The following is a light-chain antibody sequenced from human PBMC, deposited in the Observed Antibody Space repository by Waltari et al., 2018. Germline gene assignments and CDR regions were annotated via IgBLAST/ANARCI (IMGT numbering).Light chain of an antibody. CDR1: QSVSRN. CDR3: QHYNRWPYA. Sequence: EIEMTQSPATLSVSPGDRVILSCRASQSVSRNLGWYQQKPGQPPKLLIYGASVRATCIPARFSGSGSGTEFTLTISSLQSEDFAVYYCQHYNRWPYAFGQGTKLEIK. CDR2: GAS. J-gene: IGKJ2*01. V-gene: IGKV3D-15*01.